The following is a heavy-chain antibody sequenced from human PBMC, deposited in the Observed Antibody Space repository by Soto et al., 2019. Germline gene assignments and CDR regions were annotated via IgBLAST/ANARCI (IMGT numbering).Heavy chain of an antibody. CDR2: ISGSGGST. V-gene: IGHV3-23*01. J-gene: IGHJ6*02. CDR1: GFTFSSYA. D-gene: IGHD3-22*01. Sequence: GGSLRLSCAASGFTFSSYAMSWVRQAPGKGLEWVSAISGSGGSTYYADSVKGRFTISRDNSKNTLYLQMNSLRAEDTAVYYRAKVGGYYLPYYYYGMDVWGQGTTVTVSS. CDR3: AKVGGYYLPYYYYGMDV.